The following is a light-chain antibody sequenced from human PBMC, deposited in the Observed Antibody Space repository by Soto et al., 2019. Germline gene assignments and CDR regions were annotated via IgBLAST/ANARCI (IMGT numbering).Light chain of an antibody. J-gene: IGLJ1*01. CDR2: QDT. V-gene: IGLV3-1*01. Sequence: SYELTQPPSVSVSPGQTASITCSGDKLGDKYVCWYQQKPGQSPVLVIYQDTKRPSGIPERFSGSNSGNTATLTISGTQAMDEADYYCQAWDSSTVIFGSGTKVTVL. CDR1: KLGDKY. CDR3: QAWDSSTVI.